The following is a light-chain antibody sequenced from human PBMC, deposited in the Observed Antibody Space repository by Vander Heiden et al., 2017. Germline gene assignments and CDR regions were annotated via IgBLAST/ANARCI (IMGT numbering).Light chain of an antibody. CDR3: QQYGSLPIT. CDR1: QSVSSSY. J-gene: IGKJ5*01. CDR2: GAS. Sequence: IVSTQSPGALSLYTGERATLSCRASQSVSSSYLAWYQQKPGQAPRLLIYGASSRATGIPDRFSGSGSGTDFTLTISRLEPEDFAVYYCQQYGSLPITFGQGTRLEIK. V-gene: IGKV3-20*01.